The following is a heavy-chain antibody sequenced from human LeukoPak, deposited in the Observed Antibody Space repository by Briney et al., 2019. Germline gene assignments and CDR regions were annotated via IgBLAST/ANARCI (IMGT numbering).Heavy chain of an antibody. J-gene: IGHJ3*02. CDR1: GGTFSSYA. CDR2: IIPILGTA. D-gene: IGHD2-2*01. Sequence: SVKVSCKASGGTFSSYAISWVRQAPGQGLEWMGGIIPILGTANYAQKFQGRVTITADESTSTAYMELSSLRSEDTAVYYCGVWRSSTGGDAFDIWGQGTMVTVSS. CDR3: GVWRSSTGGDAFDI. V-gene: IGHV1-69*01.